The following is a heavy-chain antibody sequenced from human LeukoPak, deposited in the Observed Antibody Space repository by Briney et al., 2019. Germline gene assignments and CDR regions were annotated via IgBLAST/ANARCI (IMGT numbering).Heavy chain of an antibody. V-gene: IGHV1-18*01. CDR1: GYTFTSYG. D-gene: IGHD3-10*01. J-gene: IGHJ5*02. CDR2: ISAYNGNT. Sequence: GASVKVSCKASGYTFTSYGISWVRQAPGQGLEWMGWISAYNGNTNYAQKLQGRVTMTTDTSTSTDYMELRSLRSDDTAVYYCARVLRGYYGSGTTGWFDPWGQGTLVTVSS. CDR3: ARVLRGYYGSGTTGWFDP.